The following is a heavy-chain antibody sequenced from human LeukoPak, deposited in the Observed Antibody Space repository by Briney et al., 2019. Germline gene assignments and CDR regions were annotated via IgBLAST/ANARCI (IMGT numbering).Heavy chain of an antibody. J-gene: IGHJ4*02. V-gene: IGHV4-34*01. CDR2: IKPGGIT. CDR1: GGSLSNYY. D-gene: IGHD3-10*01. CDR3: VRGFSGVVGDY. Sequence: TSETLSLTCTVYGGSLSNYYWSWIRQPPGKGLEWIGEIKPGGITNYNPSLKSRVTISLDTSKNQLSLKLISATAADTAVYYCVRGFSGVVGDYWGQGTLVTVSS.